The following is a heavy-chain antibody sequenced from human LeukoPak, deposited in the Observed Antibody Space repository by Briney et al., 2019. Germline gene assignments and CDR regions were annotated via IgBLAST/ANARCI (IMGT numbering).Heavy chain of an antibody. Sequence: PSETLSLTCTVSGSISSYYWSWIRQPPGKGLEWIGYIYTSGTTNYNPSLKSRVTISVDTTKNQFSLDLSSVTAADSAVYYCARQKCTSASCLTKNAFDVWGQGTMVTVSS. V-gene: IGHV4-4*09. D-gene: IGHD2-2*01. CDR2: IYTSGTT. CDR1: GSISSYY. CDR3: ARQKCTSASCLTKNAFDV. J-gene: IGHJ3*01.